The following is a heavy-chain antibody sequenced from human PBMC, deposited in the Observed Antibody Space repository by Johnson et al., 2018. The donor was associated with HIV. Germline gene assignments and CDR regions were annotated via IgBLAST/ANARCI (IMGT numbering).Heavy chain of an antibody. CDR3: AREYYYDSSGYYDEVSRAFDI. CDR1: GFTFSSYG. CDR2: IYSGGST. V-gene: IGHV3-66*02. Sequence: VQLVESGGGLVQPGGSLRLSCAASGFTFSSYGMSWVRQAPGKGLEWVSVIYSGGSTYYADSVKGRFTISRDHSKNTLYLQMNSLRAEDTAVYYCAREYYYDSSGYYDEVSRAFDIWGQGTMVTVSS. D-gene: IGHD3-22*01. J-gene: IGHJ3*02.